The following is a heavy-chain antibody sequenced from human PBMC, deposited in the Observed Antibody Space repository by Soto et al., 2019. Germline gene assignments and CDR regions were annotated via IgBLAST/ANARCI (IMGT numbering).Heavy chain of an antibody. J-gene: IGHJ4*02. V-gene: IGHV3-23*01. CDR2: ISGSGGST. D-gene: IGHD1-1*01. CDR1: GFTFSSYA. CDR3: ADIFNWRFFDY. Sequence: GGSLRLSCAASGFTFSSYAMSWVRQAPGKGLEWVSSISGSGGSTYYADSVKGRFTISRDNSKNTVYLQMNSLRAEDTAVYYCADIFNWRFFDYWGQGTLVTVSS.